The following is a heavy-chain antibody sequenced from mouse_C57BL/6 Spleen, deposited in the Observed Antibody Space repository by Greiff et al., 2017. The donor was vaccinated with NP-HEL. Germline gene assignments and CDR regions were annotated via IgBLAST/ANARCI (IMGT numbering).Heavy chain of an antibody. CDR2: INPNYGTT. J-gene: IGHJ3*01. CDR1: GYSFTDYN. CDR3: ARGDDFAWFAY. D-gene: IGHD2-4*01. V-gene: IGHV1-39*01. Sequence: VQLQQSGPALVQPGASVTISCKASGYSFTDYNLNWVKQSNGKSLEWIGVINPNYGTTSYNQKFKGKATLTVDQSSSTAYMQLNSLTSEDSAVYYCARGDDFAWFAYWGQGTLVTVSA.